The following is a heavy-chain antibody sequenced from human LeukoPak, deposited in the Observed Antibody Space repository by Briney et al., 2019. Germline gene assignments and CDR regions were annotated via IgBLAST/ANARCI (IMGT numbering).Heavy chain of an antibody. D-gene: IGHD6-19*01. CDR1: GGSISSSSYY. V-gene: IGHV4-39*01. CDR2: IYYSGST. Sequence: SETLSLTCTVSGGSISSSSYYWGWLRQPPGKGLEWIGSIYYSGSTYYNPSLKSRVTISVDTSKNQFSLKLSSVTAADMAVYYCASLQAVAGTFGNYWGQGTLVTVSS. J-gene: IGHJ4*02. CDR3: ASLQAVAGTFGNY.